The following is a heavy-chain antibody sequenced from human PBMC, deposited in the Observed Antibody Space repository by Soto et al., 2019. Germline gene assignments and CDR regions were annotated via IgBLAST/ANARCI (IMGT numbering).Heavy chain of an antibody. V-gene: IGHV4-30-2*01. CDR3: AEDGIRDYVPVSAFLLNRSSDL. CDR2: IYHSGST. D-gene: IGHD3-16*01. Sequence: QPPGKGLEWIGYIYHSGSTYYSPSLKSRVTISVDGSKNQFFLKLSSVTAADTAFFFQAEDGIRDYVPVSAFLLNRSSDL. J-gene: IGHJ2*01.